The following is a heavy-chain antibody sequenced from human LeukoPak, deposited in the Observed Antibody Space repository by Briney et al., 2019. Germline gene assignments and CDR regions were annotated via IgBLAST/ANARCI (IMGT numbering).Heavy chain of an antibody. Sequence: SQTLSLTCTVSGGSISSGSYYWSWIRQPARKGLEWIGRIYTSGSTNYNPSLKSRVTISVDTSKNQFSLKLSSVTAADTAVYYCAGLYSSGWYVADYWGQGTLVTVSS. J-gene: IGHJ4*02. CDR3: AGLYSSGWYVADY. D-gene: IGHD6-19*01. CDR2: IYTSGST. CDR1: GGSISSGSYY. V-gene: IGHV4-61*02.